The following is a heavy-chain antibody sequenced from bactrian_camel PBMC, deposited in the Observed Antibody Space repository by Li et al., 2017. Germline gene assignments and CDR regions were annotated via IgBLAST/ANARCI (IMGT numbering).Heavy chain of an antibody. CDR2: CYPGGSRT. CDR1: EYIYTSNA. Sequence: QLVESGGGSVQAGGSLRLSCAASEYIYTSNAMGWFRQTPGKGREGVALCYPGGSRTDYTESVKGRFTISQDNAKNTLYLQMNSLKPEDTAMYYCAANPFWTYGAICSYTRPADFGYWGQGTQVTVS. J-gene: IGHJ6*01. CDR3: AANPFWTYGAICSYTRPADFGY. V-gene: IGHV3S30*01. D-gene: IGHD2*01.